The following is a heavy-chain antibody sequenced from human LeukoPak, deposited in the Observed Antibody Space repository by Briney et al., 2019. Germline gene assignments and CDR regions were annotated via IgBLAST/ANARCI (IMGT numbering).Heavy chain of an antibody. V-gene: IGHV1-18*01. CDR1: GYTFTSYG. CDR2: ISAYNGNT. J-gene: IGHJ3*02. D-gene: IGHD1-26*01. CDR3: ARDVIVGATLSAFDI. Sequence: ASVKVSCKASGYTFTSYGISWVRQAPGQGLEWMGWISAYNGNTNYAQKLQGRVTMTTDTSTSTAYMELRSLRSDDTAVYYCARDVIVGATLSAFDIWGQGTMVTVSS.